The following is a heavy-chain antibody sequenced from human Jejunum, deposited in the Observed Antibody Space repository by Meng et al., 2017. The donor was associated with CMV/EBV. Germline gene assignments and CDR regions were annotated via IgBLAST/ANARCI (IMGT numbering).Heavy chain of an antibody. CDR1: GEYF. Sequence: GEYFWTWVRQPPGKGLEWIGYIYYSAGTYYNSSLKSRVTMSLDTSNMHFSLTLSSVTAADTAVYFCARGGLAFCGGDCYRGIDYWGQGMLVTVSS. V-gene: IGHV4-30-4*01. CDR2: IYYSAGT. J-gene: IGHJ4*02. D-gene: IGHD2-21*01. CDR3: ARGGLAFCGGDCYRGIDY.